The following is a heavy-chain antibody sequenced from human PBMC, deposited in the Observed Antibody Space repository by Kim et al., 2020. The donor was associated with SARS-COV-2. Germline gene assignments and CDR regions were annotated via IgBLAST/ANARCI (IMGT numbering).Heavy chain of an antibody. D-gene: IGHD3-22*01. CDR3: ARRPHDSSGYVDY. CDR1: GGSISNSYNY. V-gene: IGHV4-39*01. J-gene: IGHJ4*02. Sequence: SETLSLTCTVSGGSISNSYNYWGWIRQPTGMELEWIGSVYHSGSTYDSPSLKSRVTVSVETSTNQFSLKLTSVTAADAAVYYCARRPHDSSGYVDYWGQGTLVTVSS. CDR2: VYHSGST.